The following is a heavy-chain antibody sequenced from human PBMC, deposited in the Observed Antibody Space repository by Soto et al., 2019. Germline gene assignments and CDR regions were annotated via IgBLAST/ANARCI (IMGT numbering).Heavy chain of an antibody. Sequence: GTLCLTCTVSGGSINTFYWSWVRQPAGKGLEWIGRIFSSGSTSFNPSLESRVAMSVDTSKNHFSLNLSSVTAADMAVYYCAREGSYSAYNFAHGIQLWSFDFWGQGALVTVSS. CDR3: AREGSYSAYNFAHGIQLWSFDF. V-gene: IGHV4-4*07. CDR2: IFSSGST. CDR1: GGSINTFY. D-gene: IGHD5-12*01. J-gene: IGHJ4*02.